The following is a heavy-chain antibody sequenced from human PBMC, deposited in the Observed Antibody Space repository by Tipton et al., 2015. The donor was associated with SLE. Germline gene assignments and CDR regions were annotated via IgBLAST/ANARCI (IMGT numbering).Heavy chain of an antibody. V-gene: IGHV1-18*01. CDR3: ARQGPRPYYYYGMDV. CDR1: GYTFSNFG. Sequence: QLVQSGGEVKKPGASVKVSCKASGYTFSNFGFSWVRQAPGQGLEWMGWISGYDGKTEYSQNFRGRVTMATDTSTSTGYMELGSLTSDDTAVYYCARQGPRPYYYYGMDVWGQGTTVIVSS. CDR2: ISGYDGKT. J-gene: IGHJ6*02. D-gene: IGHD3-16*01.